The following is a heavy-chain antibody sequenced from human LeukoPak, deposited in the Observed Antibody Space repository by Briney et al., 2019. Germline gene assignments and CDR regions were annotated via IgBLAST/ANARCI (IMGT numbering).Heavy chain of an antibody. D-gene: IGHD3-10*01. Sequence: GASVKVSCKASGGTFISYAISWVRQAPGQGLEWMGGIIPIFGTANYAQKFQGRVTITADESTSTAYMELSSLRSEDTAVYYCARDIGSGSQNDAFDIWGQGTMVTVSS. CDR1: GGTFISYA. V-gene: IGHV1-69*13. CDR2: IIPIFGTA. J-gene: IGHJ3*02. CDR3: ARDIGSGSQNDAFDI.